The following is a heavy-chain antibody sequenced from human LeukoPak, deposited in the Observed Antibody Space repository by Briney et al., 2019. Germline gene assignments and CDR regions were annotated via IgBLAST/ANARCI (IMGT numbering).Heavy chain of an antibody. CDR1: GYTFTGYY. J-gene: IGHJ4*02. V-gene: IGHV1-2*02. Sequence: GASVKVSCKASGYTFTGYYMHWVRQAPGQGLEWMGWINPNSGGTNYAQKFQGRVTMTRDTSISTAYMELSRLRSDDTAVYYFASTVFRLTFGGVIAHPFDYWGQGTLVSVSS. D-gene: IGHD3-16*02. CDR2: INPNSGGT. CDR3: ASTVFRLTFGGVIAHPFDY.